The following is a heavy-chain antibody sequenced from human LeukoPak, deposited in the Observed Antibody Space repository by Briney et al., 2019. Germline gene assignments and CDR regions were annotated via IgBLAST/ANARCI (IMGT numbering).Heavy chain of an antibody. D-gene: IGHD3-10*01. CDR2: ISSSGDTI. CDR3: ARVVHYGSGPAVG. J-gene: IGHJ4*02. Sequence: GGSLRLSCAASGFPFSDYYMSWIRQAPGKGLEWVSYISSSGDTIYYADSVKGRFTISRDNAKNSVHLQVNSLRAEDTAVYYCARVVHYGSGPAVGWGQGTLVTVSS. V-gene: IGHV3-11*01. CDR1: GFPFSDYY.